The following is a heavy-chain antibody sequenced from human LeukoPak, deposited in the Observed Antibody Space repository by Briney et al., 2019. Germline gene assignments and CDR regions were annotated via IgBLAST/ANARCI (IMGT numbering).Heavy chain of an antibody. V-gene: IGHV3-7*01. D-gene: IGHD2-21*02. CDR1: GFTFSSYW. J-gene: IGHJ4*02. Sequence: GGSLRLSCAASGFTFSSYWMNWVRQAPGKGLEWVASMRHDGSEKYYVDSVKGRFTISRDNAKNSLYLQMNGLRVEDTAVYYCARVLVTAPLDYWAQEPLVAVPS. CDR2: MRHDGSEK. CDR3: ARVLVTAPLDY.